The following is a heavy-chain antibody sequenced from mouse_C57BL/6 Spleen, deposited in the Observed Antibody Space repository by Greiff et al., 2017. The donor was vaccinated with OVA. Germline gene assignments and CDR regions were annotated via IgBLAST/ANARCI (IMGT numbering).Heavy chain of an antibody. CDR3: AREGYYSNSGYFDY. J-gene: IGHJ2*01. V-gene: IGHV1-39*01. CDR1: GYSFTDYN. D-gene: IGHD2-5*01. Sequence: VQLKQSGPELVKPGASVKISCKASGYSFTDYNMNWVKQSNGKSLEWIGVINPNYGTTSYNQKFKGKATLTVDQSSSTAYMQLNSLTSEDSAVYYCAREGYYSNSGYFDYWGQGTTLTVSS. CDR2: INPNYGTT.